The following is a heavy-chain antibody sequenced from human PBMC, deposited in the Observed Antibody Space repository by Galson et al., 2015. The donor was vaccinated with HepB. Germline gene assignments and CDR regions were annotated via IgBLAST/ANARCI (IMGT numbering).Heavy chain of an antibody. CDR1: GLTFSSYG. J-gene: IGHJ4*02. CDR2: ISYDGSNK. D-gene: IGHD2-2*01. CDR3: ARDSVQYCSSTSCYWAFDY. Sequence: SLRLSCAASGLTFSSYGMHWVRQAPGKGLEWVAVISYDGSNKYYADSVKGRVTIFRDNSKNTLYLQINSLRAEDTAVYYCARDSVQYCSSTSCYWAFDYWGQGTLVTVSS. V-gene: IGHV3-30*03.